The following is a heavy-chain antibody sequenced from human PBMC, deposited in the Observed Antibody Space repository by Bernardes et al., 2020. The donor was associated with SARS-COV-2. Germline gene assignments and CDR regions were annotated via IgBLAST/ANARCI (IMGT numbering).Heavy chain of an antibody. V-gene: IGHV3-74*01. J-gene: IGHJ4*02. CDR1: GFTLPDSW. CDR3: VKDFGGNSDY. CDR2: LNEDGSIT. Sequence: GGSLRLSCAASGFTLPDSWMHWVRQVPGPGLVWVSRLNEDGSITNHADSVRGRFTISRDNTKNTLYLQMNSLRAEDTAVYYCVKDFGGNSDYWGQGTLVTVSS. D-gene: IGHD2-15*01.